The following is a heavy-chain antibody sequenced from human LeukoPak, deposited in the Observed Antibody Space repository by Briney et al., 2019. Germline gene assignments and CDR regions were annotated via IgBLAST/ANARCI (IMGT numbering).Heavy chain of an antibody. Sequence: GASVKVSCKASGYTFTGYYMHWVRQAPGQGLEWMGWINPNSGGTNYAQKSQGRVTMTRDTSISTAYMEQSRLRSDDTAVYYCARDRQHCSSTSCYTILYFDYWGQGTLVTVSS. D-gene: IGHD2-2*02. J-gene: IGHJ4*02. V-gene: IGHV1-2*02. CDR1: GYTFTGYY. CDR2: INPNSGGT. CDR3: ARDRQHCSSTSCYTILYFDY.